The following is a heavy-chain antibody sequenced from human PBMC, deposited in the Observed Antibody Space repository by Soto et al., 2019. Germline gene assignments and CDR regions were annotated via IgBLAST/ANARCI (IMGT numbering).Heavy chain of an antibody. J-gene: IGHJ4*02. D-gene: IGHD3-22*01. CDR3: AKGPYYYDSSGSDY. CDR1: GFTFSSYA. CDR2: ISGSGGST. Sequence: GSLRLSCEASGFTFSSYAMSWVRQAPGKGLEWVPAISGSGGSTYYADSVKGRYTISRDNSKNTLYLQMNSLRAEDTAVYYCAKGPYYYDSSGSDYWGQGTLVTVSS. V-gene: IGHV3-23*01.